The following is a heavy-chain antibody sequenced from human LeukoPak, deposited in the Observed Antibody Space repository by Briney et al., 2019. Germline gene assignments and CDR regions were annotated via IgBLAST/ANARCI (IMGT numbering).Heavy chain of an antibody. CDR1: GFTFSSYA. V-gene: IGHV3-23*01. CDR3: GRDYHLDH. D-gene: IGHD1-14*01. CDR2: ITISGDNT. J-gene: IGHJ4*02. Sequence: GGSLRLSSAASGFTFSSYAMGWVRQAPGKGLQRISGITISGDNTYYADSVKGRFTISRDNSKNTLYLQMNSLRAEDTAIYYCGRDYHLDHWGQGTLVTVSS.